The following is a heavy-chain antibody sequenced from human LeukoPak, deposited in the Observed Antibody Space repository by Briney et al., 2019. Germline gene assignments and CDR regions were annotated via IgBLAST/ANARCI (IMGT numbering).Heavy chain of an antibody. J-gene: IGHJ6*04. Sequence: PGGSLRLSCAASGFTFRSYAMTWVRQAPGKGLEWVSAISSSDSTIYYADSVKGRFTISRDNAKNSLYLQMNSLRAEDTAVYYCAELGITMIGGVWGKGTTVTISS. V-gene: IGHV3-48*03. D-gene: IGHD3-10*02. CDR2: ISSSDSTI. CDR1: GFTFRSYA. CDR3: AELGITMIGGV.